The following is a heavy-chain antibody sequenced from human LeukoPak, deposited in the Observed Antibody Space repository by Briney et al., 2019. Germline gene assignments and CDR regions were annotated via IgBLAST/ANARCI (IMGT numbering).Heavy chain of an antibody. J-gene: IGHJ4*02. CDR2: IYSGGST. Sequence: GGSLRLSCAASGFTVSSNYMSWVRQAPGKGLEWVSVIYSGGSTYYTDSVQGRFSISRGNSQNTLYLQMNSLRAEDTAVYYCAAPLTVIPYWGQGTLVTVSS. D-gene: IGHD4-17*01. CDR1: GFTVSSNY. V-gene: IGHV3-66*01. CDR3: AAPLTVIPY.